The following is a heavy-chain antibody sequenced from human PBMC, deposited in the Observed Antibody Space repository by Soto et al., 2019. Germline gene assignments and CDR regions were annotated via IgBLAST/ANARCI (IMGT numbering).Heavy chain of an antibody. Sequence: SVEVSCKASGGTFSSYAISWVRQAPGQGLEWMGGIIPIFGTANYAQKFQGRVTITADESTSTAYMELSSLRSEDTAVYYCARVPSAGYCSSTSCYGGYYYYGMDVWGQGTTVTVSS. CDR3: ARVPSAGYCSSTSCYGGYYYYGMDV. CDR2: IIPIFGTA. V-gene: IGHV1-69*13. CDR1: GGTFSSYA. D-gene: IGHD2-2*01. J-gene: IGHJ6*02.